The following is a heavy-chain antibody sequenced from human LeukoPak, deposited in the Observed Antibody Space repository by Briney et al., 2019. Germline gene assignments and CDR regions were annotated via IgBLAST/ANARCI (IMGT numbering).Heavy chain of an antibody. V-gene: IGHV4-39*01. CDR2: IYYSGNT. CDR3: ARQNPYSSSYFYYYMDV. D-gene: IGHD6-6*01. CDR1: GGSISGSSYY. Sequence: SETLSLTCTVSGGSISGSSYYWEWIRQTPGKGLEWVASIYYSGNTYYNPSLKSRVTISVDTSKNQFSLKLSSVTAADTAVYYCARQNPYSSSYFYYYMDVWGKGTTVTVSS. J-gene: IGHJ6*03.